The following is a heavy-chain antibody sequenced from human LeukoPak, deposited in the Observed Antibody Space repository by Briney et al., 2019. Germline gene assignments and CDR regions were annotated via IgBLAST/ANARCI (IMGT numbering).Heavy chain of an antibody. J-gene: IGHJ6*04. CDR2: VNHSGTT. Sequence: SETLSLTCAVYGGSLSGYYWSWIRQPPGKGLEWIGEVNHSGTTNYSPSLKSRVNISVDTSKNQFSLKLNSVTAADTAVYYCARGFIVVVPAALYYYYYGMDVWGKGTTVTVSS. D-gene: IGHD2-2*01. CDR1: GGSLSGYY. CDR3: ARGFIVVVPAALYYYYYGMDV. V-gene: IGHV4-34*01.